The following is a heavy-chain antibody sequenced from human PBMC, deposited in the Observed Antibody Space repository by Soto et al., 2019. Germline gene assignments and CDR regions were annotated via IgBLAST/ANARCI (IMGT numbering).Heavy chain of an antibody. CDR1: GFTFSGSA. J-gene: IGHJ4*02. CDR3: TRWEEGRRPGAVAGSDY. Sequence: PGGSLRLSCAASGFTFSGSAMHWVRQASGKGLEWVGRIRSKANSYATAYAASVKGRFTISRDDSKNTAYLQMNSLKTEDTAVYYCTRWEEGRRPGAVAGSDYWGQGTLVTVSS. V-gene: IGHV3-73*01. D-gene: IGHD6-19*01. CDR2: IRSKANSYAT.